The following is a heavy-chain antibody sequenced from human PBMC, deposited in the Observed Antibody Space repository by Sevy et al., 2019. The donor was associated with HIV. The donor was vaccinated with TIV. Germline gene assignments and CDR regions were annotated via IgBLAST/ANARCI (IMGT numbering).Heavy chain of an antibody. CDR2: IKQDGSEK. CDR1: GFTFSSYW. V-gene: IGHV3-7*01. Sequence: GGSLRLSCAASGFTFSSYWMSWVRQAPGKGLEWVANIKQDGSEKYYVDSVKGRFTISRDNAKNSLYLQMNSLRAEDTAVYYCAREVRGVNSYYFDYWGQGTLVTVSS. CDR3: AREVRGVNSYYFDY. D-gene: IGHD3-10*01. J-gene: IGHJ4*02.